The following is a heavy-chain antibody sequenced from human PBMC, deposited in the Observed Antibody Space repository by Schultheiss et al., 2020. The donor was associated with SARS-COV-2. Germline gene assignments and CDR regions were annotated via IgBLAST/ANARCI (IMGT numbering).Heavy chain of an antibody. CDR3: AADPSRGYYGSRSWGRSSGQLDV. CDR2: IVVGSGNT. D-gene: IGHD3-10*01. CDR1: GFTFTSSA. J-gene: IGHJ6*02. Sequence: SVKVSCKASGFTFTSSAVQWVRQARGQRLEWIGWIVVGSGNTNYAQKFQERVTITRDMSTSTAYMELSSLRSEDTAVYYCAADPSRGYYGSRSWGRSSGQLDVWGQGTTVTVSS. V-gene: IGHV1-58*01.